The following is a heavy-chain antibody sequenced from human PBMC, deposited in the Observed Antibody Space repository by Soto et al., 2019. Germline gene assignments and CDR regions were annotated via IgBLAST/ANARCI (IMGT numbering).Heavy chain of an antibody. CDR3: ARGAYYYDSSGYYLFDY. Sequence: RASVKVSCKASGGTFSSYAISWVRQAPGQGLEWMGGIIPIFGTANYAQKFQGRVTITADESTSTAYMELSSLRSEDTAVYYCARGAYYYDSSGYYLFDYWGQGTLVTVSS. D-gene: IGHD3-22*01. CDR1: GGTFSSYA. V-gene: IGHV1-69*13. J-gene: IGHJ4*02. CDR2: IIPIFGTA.